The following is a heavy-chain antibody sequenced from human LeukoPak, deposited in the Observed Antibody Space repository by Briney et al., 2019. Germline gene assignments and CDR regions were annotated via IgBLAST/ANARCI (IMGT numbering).Heavy chain of an antibody. J-gene: IGHJ3*02. Sequence: SETLSLTCAVSGGSISSGGYSWRWLRQPPGKGLEWIGYIYHSGSTYYNPSLKSRVTISVDRSKNQFSLKLSSVTAADTAVYYCARGIILRFLGTPTGDAFDIWGQGTMVTVSS. CDR2: IYHSGST. D-gene: IGHD3-3*01. CDR3: ARGIILRFLGTPTGDAFDI. V-gene: IGHV4-30-2*01. CDR1: GGSISSGGYS.